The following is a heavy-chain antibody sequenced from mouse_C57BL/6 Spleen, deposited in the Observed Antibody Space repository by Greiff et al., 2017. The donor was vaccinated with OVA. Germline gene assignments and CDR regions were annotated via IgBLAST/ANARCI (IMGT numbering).Heavy chain of an antibody. CDR3: AREILRANYYAMDY. J-gene: IGHJ4*01. D-gene: IGHD1-1*01. CDR2: IWSGGST. V-gene: IGHV2-2*01. Sequence: VKLKQSGPGLVQPSQSLSITCTVSGFSLTSYGVHWVRQSPGKGLEWLGVIWSGGSTDYNAAFISRLSISKDNSKSQVFFKMNRLQADDTAIYYCAREILRANYYAMDYWGQGTSVTVSS. CDR1: GFSLTSYG.